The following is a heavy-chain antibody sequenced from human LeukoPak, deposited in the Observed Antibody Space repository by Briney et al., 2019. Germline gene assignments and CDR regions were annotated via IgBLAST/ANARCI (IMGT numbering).Heavy chain of an antibody. Sequence: GGSLRLSCAASGFTFSSYSMNWLRQAPGKGLEWVSSISSSSSYIYYADSVKGRFTISRDNAKNSLYLQMNSLRAEDTAVYSKESADNAVAGPGFDSWGQGTLVTVSS. CDR2: ISSSSSYI. V-gene: IGHV3-21*01. J-gene: IGHJ4*02. CDR3: ESADNAVAGPGFDS. D-gene: IGHD6-19*01. CDR1: GFTFSSYS.